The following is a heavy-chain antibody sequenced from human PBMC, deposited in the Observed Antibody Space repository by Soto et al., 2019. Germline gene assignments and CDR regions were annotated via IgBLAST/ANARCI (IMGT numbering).Heavy chain of an antibody. CDR2: IGGSGSPT. Sequence: PGGSLRLSCAASGFSFSSYAMTWVRQAPGKGPEWVSVIGGSGSPTYYADSVKGRFTISRDNSKNTLYLQMNSLRAEDTAVYYYAKDLKTTVVRAYDCWGEASLVTVPS. V-gene: IGHV3-23*01. J-gene: IGHJ4*02. D-gene: IGHD4-17*01. CDR1: GFSFSSYA. CDR3: AKDLKTTVVRAYDC.